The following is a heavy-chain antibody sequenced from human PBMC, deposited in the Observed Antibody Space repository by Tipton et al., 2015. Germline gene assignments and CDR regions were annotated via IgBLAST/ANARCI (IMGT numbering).Heavy chain of an antibody. J-gene: IGHJ4*02. V-gene: IGHV3-23*01. CDR3: ATEGISGSWYGSFDN. D-gene: IGHD6-13*01. CDR2: ISHNGGST. CDR1: GFIFNSYA. Sequence: SLRLSCAASGFIFNSYAMSWVRQAPGKGLEWVSGISHNGGSTYYADSVKGRFTISRDNSKNMVYVQMNSLRAEDTAVYYCATEGISGSWYGSFDNWGQGTLVTVSS.